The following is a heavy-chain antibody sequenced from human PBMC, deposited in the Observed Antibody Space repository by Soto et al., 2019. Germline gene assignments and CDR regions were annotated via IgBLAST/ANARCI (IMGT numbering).Heavy chain of an antibody. CDR1: GYSFTSYW. V-gene: IGHV5-10-1*01. CDR3: ARHYYDSSGYYATNWFDP. D-gene: IGHD3-22*01. Sequence: PGESLKISCKGSGYSFTSYWISWVRQMPGKGLEWMGRIDPSDSYTNYSPSFQGHVTISADESISTAYLQWSSLKASDTAMYYCARHYYDSSGYYATNWFDPWGQGTLVTVSS. J-gene: IGHJ5*02. CDR2: IDPSDSYT.